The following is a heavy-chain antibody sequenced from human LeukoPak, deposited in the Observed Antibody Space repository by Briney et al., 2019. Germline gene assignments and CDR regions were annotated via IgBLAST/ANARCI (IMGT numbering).Heavy chain of an antibody. D-gene: IGHD3-10*01. V-gene: IGHV3-23*01. Sequence: GGSLRLSCAVSVFTFSSYAMSWVRQAPGKGLEWVSAISGSGGSTYYADSVKGRFTISRDNSKNTLYLKMNSLRAEDTAVYYCAKGTYGSGSYRRFDPWGQGTLVTVSS. CDR2: ISGSGGST. CDR1: VFTFSSYA. CDR3: AKGTYGSGSYRRFDP. J-gene: IGHJ5*02.